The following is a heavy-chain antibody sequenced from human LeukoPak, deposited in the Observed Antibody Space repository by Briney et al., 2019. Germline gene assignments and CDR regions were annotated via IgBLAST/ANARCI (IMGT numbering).Heavy chain of an antibody. CDR2: IYPDDSDT. V-gene: IGHV5-51*01. J-gene: IGHJ3*02. Sequence: GESLKISCEHSEYSFPNYCIGWVRQIPGKGLEWMGIIYPDDSDTRYSPSFQAQVTISADKSISTAYLQWSSLKASDTAMYYCARPQDFGLTGMNAFDIWGQGTMVTVSS. CDR1: EYSFPNYC. CDR3: ARPQDFGLTGMNAFDI. D-gene: IGHD3-16*01.